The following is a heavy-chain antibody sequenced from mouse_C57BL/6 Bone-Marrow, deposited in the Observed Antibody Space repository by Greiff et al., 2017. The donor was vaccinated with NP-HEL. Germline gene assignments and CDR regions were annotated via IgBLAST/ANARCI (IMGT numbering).Heavy chain of an antibody. CDR2: ISSGSSTI. J-gene: IGHJ3*01. V-gene: IGHV5-17*01. CDR3: ARGGYDETWFAY. Sequence: EVKLVESGGGLVKPGGSLKLSCAASGFTFSDYGMHWVRQAPEKGLEWVAYISSGSSTIYYADTVKGRFTISRDNAKNTLFLQMTSLRSEDTAMYYCARGGYDETWFAYWGQGTLVTVSA. CDR1: GFTFSDYG. D-gene: IGHD2-2*01.